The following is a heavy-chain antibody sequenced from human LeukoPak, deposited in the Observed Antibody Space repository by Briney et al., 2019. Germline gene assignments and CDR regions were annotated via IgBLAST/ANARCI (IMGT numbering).Heavy chain of an antibody. D-gene: IGHD5-12*01. CDR3: AKDSGRYANGYFDY. V-gene: IGHV3-23*01. J-gene: IGHJ4*02. CDR2: ISGSGGST. CDR1: GFTFSSYA. Sequence: GGSLRLSWAVAGFTFSSYAMSWVRQAPGKGLEWVSAISGSGGSTFYADSVKGRITLSRDNSKNTLYLQMNSLRAEDTAVYYCAKDSGRYANGYFDYWGQGTLVTVSS.